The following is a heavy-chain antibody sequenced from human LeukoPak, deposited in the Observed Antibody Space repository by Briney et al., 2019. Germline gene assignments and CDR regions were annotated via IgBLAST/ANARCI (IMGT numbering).Heavy chain of an antibody. J-gene: IGHJ4*02. V-gene: IGHV1-58*01. CDR2: IVVGSGNT. CDR1: GFTFTSSA. CDR3: AASPDYHDSSGYSYYFDG. D-gene: IGHD3-22*01. Sequence: ASVKVSCKASGFTFTSSAVQWVRQARGQRLEWIGWIVVGSGNTNYAQKFQERVTITRDMSTSTAYMELSSLRSEDTAVYYCAASPDYHDSSGYSYYFDGWGQGTLVTVSS.